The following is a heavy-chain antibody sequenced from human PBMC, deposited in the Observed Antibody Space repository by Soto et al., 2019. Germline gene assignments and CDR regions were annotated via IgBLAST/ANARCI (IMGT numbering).Heavy chain of an antibody. CDR2: IYYSGST. Sequence: ETLSLTCTVSGGSISSYYWSWIRQPPGKGLEWIGYIYYSGSTNYNPSLKSRVTISVDTSKNQFSLKLSSVSAADTAVYYCARSVDPWGQGTLVTVSS. V-gene: IGHV4-59*12. CDR1: GGSISSYY. CDR3: ARSVDP. J-gene: IGHJ5*02.